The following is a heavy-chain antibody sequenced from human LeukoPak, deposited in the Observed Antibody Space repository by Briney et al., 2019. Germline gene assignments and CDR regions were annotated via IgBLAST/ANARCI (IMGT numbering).Heavy chain of an antibody. J-gene: IGHJ6*02. CDR2: IYYSVST. Sequence: SETLSLTCTVSGFTISSYYWSWIRQPPGKGLEWIGYIYYSVSTNYNPSLKSRVTISVDTSKNQFSLKLSSVTAADTAVYYCARAEYSSSWYGHYYYGMDVWGQGTTVTVSS. CDR3: ARAEYSSSWYGHYYYGMDV. CDR1: GFTISSYY. V-gene: IGHV4-59*01. D-gene: IGHD6-13*01.